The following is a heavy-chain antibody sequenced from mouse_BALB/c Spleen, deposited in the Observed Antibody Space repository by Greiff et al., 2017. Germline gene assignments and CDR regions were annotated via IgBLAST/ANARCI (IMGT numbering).Heavy chain of an antibody. D-gene: IGHD2-4*01. CDR3: AIDYGRYFDY. J-gene: IGHJ2*01. CDR2: ISYSGST. Sequence: EVKLMESGPGLVKPSQSLSLTCTVTGYSITSDYAWNWIRQFPGNKLEWMGYISYSGSTSYNPSLKSRISITRDTSKNQFFLQLNSVTTEDTATYYCAIDYGRYFDYWGQGTTLTVSS. CDR1: GYSITSDYA. V-gene: IGHV3-2*02.